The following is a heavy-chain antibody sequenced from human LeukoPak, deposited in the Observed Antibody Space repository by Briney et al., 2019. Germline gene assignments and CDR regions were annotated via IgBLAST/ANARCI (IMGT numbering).Heavy chain of an antibody. V-gene: IGHV1-69*01. J-gene: IGHJ6*03. CDR2: VTPLFGTT. CDR1: GGTFSTYA. D-gene: IGHD5-12*01. CDR3: ATIRGSQGVVAPWKFYYMDV. Sequence: SVKVSCKASGGTFSTYAITWVRQAPGQGLEWMGGVTPLFGTTNYAQKFQGRVTIAADESATYMELRSLGSEDTAVYYCATIRGSQGVVAPWKFYYMDVWGKGTTVTVSS.